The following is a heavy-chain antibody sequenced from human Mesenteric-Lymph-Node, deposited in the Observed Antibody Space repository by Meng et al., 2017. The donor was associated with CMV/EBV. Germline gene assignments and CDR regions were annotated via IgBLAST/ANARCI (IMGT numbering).Heavy chain of an antibody. CDR1: GFSLSNSA. Sequence: SCVASGFSLSNSAMNWVRQAPGRGLEWVSVIFGNSREIHYADSVKGRFTISRDNSKNTLYLQMDSLRAEDTAVYYCSKYIQTGATESWGQGTLVTVSS. CDR2: IFGNSREI. D-gene: IGHD3-9*01. CDR3: SKYIQTGATES. V-gene: IGHV3-23*01. J-gene: IGHJ5*02.